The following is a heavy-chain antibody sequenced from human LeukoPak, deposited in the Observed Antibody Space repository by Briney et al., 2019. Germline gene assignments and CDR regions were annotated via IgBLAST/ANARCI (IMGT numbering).Heavy chain of an antibody. CDR1: GFTFSDYS. Sequence: GGSLRLSCAASGFTFSDYSMQWVRQAPGKGLEWVSSISRTSTYIYYADSVRGRFAISRDNAGNSLYLQMNSLRVEDTAIYYCARGRRGVSPGEAWYFDLWGRGTLVTVSS. V-gene: IGHV3-21*01. CDR2: ISRTSTYI. D-gene: IGHD2-8*02. CDR3: ARGRRGVSPGEAWYFDL. J-gene: IGHJ2*01.